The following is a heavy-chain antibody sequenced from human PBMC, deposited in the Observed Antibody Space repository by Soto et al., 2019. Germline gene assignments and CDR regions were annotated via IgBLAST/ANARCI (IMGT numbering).Heavy chain of an antibody. J-gene: IGHJ4*02. D-gene: IGHD3-22*01. CDR2: ISSSSSYT. CDR3: ARRHSSSYLSDY. Sequence: QVQLVESGGGLVKPGGSLRLSCAASGFTFSDYYMSWIRQAPGKGLEWVSYISSSSSYTNYADSVKGRFTISRDNAKNSLYLQMNSLRAEDTAVYYCARRHSSSYLSDYWGQGTLVTVSS. V-gene: IGHV3-11*06. CDR1: GFTFSDYY.